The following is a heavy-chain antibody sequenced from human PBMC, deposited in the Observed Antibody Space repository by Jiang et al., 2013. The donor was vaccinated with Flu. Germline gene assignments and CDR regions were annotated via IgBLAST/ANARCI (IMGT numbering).Heavy chain of an antibody. Sequence: AVISYDGSNKYYADSVKGRFTISRDNSKNTLYLQMNSLRAEDTAVYYCARENTKLNSSGWNPDAFDIWGQGTMVTVSS. V-gene: IGHV3-30-3*01. CDR2: ISYDGSNK. D-gene: IGHD6-19*01. CDR3: ARENTKLNSSGWNPDAFDI. J-gene: IGHJ3*02.